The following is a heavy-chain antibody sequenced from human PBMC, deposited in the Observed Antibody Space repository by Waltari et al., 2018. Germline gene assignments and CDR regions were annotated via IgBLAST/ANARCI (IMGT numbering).Heavy chain of an antibody. V-gene: IGHV4-61*01. CDR3: ARDNWGSLDY. D-gene: IGHD3-16*01. J-gene: IGHJ4*02. Sequence: QVQLQESGPGRVKSSATLSLPCTVSGASVISGTYFWSWIRQAPGKGLEWIGYNIRSGNINFNPSLKSRVTISVDTSKNQFSLKLSSVTAADTAIYYCARDNWGSLDYWGQGILVTVSA. CDR1: GASVISGTYF. CDR2: NIRSGNI.